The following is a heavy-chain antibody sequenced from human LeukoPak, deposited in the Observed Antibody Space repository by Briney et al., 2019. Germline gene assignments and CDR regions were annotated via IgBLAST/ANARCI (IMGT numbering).Heavy chain of an antibody. Sequence: PGGSLRLSCAASGFTFSSYSMNWVRQAPGKGLEWVSAISGSGGSTYYADSVKGRFTISRDNSKNTLYLQMNSLRAEDTAVYYCAKDRFEVSPAFDIWGQGTMVTVSS. CDR3: AKDRFEVSPAFDI. CDR1: GFTFSSYS. V-gene: IGHV3-23*01. J-gene: IGHJ3*02. D-gene: IGHD3-16*01. CDR2: ISGSGGST.